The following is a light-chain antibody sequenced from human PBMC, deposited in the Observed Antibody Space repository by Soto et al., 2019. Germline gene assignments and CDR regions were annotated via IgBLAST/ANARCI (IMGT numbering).Light chain of an antibody. V-gene: IGKV1-39*01. CDR1: QSISGY. CDR2: GTS. CDR3: QQSDSTPLT. J-gene: IGKJ1*01. Sequence: DIQMTQSPSSLSGSAGDRVTITCRASQSISGYLNWYQQKPGKAPKVLMYGTSILQTGVSSRFSGSGSGTDFTITINSLQPEDFATYYCQQSDSTPLTFGKGTKVEIK.